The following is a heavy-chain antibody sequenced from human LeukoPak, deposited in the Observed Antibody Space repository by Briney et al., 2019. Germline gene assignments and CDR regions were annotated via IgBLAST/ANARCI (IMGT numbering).Heavy chain of an antibody. J-gene: IGHJ4*02. CDR1: GYTLTELS. D-gene: IGHD3-9*01. Sequence: ASVKVSCKVSGYTLTELSMHWVRQAPGKRLEWMGGFDPEVGKTIYAQKFQGRVTMTEDTSTDTAYMELSSLRSEDTAVYYCARGPPGALRYFDWLSKAYYFDYWGQGTLVTVSS. CDR3: ARGPPGALRYFDWLSKAYYFDY. CDR2: FDPEVGKT. V-gene: IGHV1-24*01.